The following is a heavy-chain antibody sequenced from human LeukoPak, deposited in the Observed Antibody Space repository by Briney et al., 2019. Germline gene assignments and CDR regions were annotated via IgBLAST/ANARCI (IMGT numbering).Heavy chain of an antibody. CDR3: ARRGVTGTESRKYFHH. CDR2: ISDSGGSS. Sequence: GGSLRLSCAASRFTFSNYAMSWVRQAPGKGLEWVSSISDSGGSSSYSDSVKGRFTISRDNSENTLFLRINSLRAEDTAVYYCARRGVTGTESRKYFHHWGQGTLVTVSS. V-gene: IGHV3-23*01. CDR1: RFTFSNYA. D-gene: IGHD1-7*01. J-gene: IGHJ1*01.